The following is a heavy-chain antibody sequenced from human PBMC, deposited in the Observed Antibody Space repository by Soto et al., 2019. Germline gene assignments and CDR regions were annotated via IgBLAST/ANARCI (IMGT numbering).Heavy chain of an antibody. CDR2: IYYSGST. CDR1: GGAISSSSYY. Sequence: PSETLSLTCTVSGGAISSSSYYWGWIRQPPGKVLEWIVSIYYSGSTYYNASLKSRVTISLDTSENQFSLKLSSVTAADTSVYYCARRTTKLDRENFDYWGQGTLVTVSS. J-gene: IGHJ4*02. CDR3: ARRTTKLDRENFDY. D-gene: IGHD1-1*01. V-gene: IGHV4-39*01.